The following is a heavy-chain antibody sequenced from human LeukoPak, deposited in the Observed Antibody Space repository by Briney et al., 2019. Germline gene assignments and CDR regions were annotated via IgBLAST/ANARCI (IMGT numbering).Heavy chain of an antibody. V-gene: IGHV4-34*01. J-gene: IGHJ4*02. CDR2: ISHSGST. CDR1: GGSFSGYY. Sequence: SETLSLTCAVYGGSFSGYYWNWIRQPPGKGLEWIGEISHSGSTKYNPSLKSRVTISVDTSKNQFSLRLNAVTAAYTAVYYCTRLDDGLGIDSGGQGTLVTLSS. CDR3: TRLDDGLGIDS. D-gene: IGHD3/OR15-3a*01.